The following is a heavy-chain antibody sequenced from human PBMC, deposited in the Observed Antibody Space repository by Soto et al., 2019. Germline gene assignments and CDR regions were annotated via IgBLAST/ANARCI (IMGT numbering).Heavy chain of an antibody. D-gene: IGHD5-18*01. CDR2: IYYSGST. V-gene: IGHV4-59*01. J-gene: IGHJ4*02. Sequence: SETLSLTCTVSGGSISSYYWSWIRQPPGKGLEWIGYIYYSGSTNYNPSLKSRVTISVDTSKNQFSLKLSSVTAADTAVYYCARESGYSYGAFDYWGQGTLVTVSS. CDR3: ARESGYSYGAFDY. CDR1: GGSISSYY.